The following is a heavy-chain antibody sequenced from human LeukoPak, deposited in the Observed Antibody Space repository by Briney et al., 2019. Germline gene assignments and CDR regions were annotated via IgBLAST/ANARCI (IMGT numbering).Heavy chain of an antibody. CDR3: ARVGTTSNFYYYYGMDV. D-gene: IGHD2/OR15-2a*01. CDR1: GFTFSDYA. J-gene: IGHJ6*02. CDR2: ISYDGRKT. V-gene: IGHV3-30*04. Sequence: GGSLRLSCAASGFTFSDYAIHWVRQAPGKGLEWVAVISYDGRKTYHADSVKGRFTISRDNSKNTLYLQMNSLRPEDTAVYYCARVGTTSNFYYYYGMDVWGQGTTVTVSS.